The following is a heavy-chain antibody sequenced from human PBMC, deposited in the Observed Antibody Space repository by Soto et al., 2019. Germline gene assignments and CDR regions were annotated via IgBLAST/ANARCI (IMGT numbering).Heavy chain of an antibody. Sequence: SGPTLVNPTQTLTLTCTFSGFSLSTSGVGVGWIRQPPGKALEWLALIYWNDDKRYSPSLKSRLTITKDTSKNQVVLTMTNMDPVDTATYYRAHITDRYSGSYYGYFDYWGQGTLVTVSS. V-gene: IGHV2-5*01. D-gene: IGHD1-26*01. CDR2: IYWNDDK. CDR3: AHITDRYSGSYYGYFDY. CDR1: GFSLSTSGVG. J-gene: IGHJ4*02.